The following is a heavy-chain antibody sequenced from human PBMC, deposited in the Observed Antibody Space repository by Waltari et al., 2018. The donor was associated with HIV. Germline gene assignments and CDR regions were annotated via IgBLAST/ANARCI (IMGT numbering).Heavy chain of an antibody. CDR1: GFIFGSYG. D-gene: IGHD3-16*01. Sequence: QVQLVASGGGVVQPGRSLRLSCAASGFIFGSYGIHCVRQAPGKGLEWVAVISYDGSNKYYAGSVKGRFTISRDNSKNMLHLQMNSLRAEDTAVYYCAKEETRIFSSTWYYYYYGMDVWGQGTTVTVSS. CDR3: AKEETRIFSSTWYYYYYGMDV. CDR2: ISYDGSNK. J-gene: IGHJ6*02. V-gene: IGHV3-30*18.